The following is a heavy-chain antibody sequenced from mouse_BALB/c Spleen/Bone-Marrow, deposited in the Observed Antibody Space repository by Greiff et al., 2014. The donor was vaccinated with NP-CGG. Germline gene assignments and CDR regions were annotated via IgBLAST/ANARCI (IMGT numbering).Heavy chain of an antibody. CDR3: ARYYNYYFDV. CDR2: INPSNGRA. V-gene: IGHV1S81*02. J-gene: IGHJ1*01. CDR1: GYTFTNYW. Sequence: QVQLQQSGAELVKPGASVRPSCKTSGYTFTNYWMHWVKQRPGQGLEWIGDINPSNGRATYSEKFKSKATLTVDKSSSTAYMQLSSLTSEDSAVYYCARYYNYYFDVWGAGTTVTVSS. D-gene: IGHD1-1*01.